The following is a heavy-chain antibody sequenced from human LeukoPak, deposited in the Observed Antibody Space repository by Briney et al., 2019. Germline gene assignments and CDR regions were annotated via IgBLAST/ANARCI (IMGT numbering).Heavy chain of an antibody. CDR3: ARDGAQYYYDSSGYRHLRRAFDI. V-gene: IGHV4-39*07. CDR1: RDSISSSTYY. D-gene: IGHD3-22*01. J-gene: IGHJ3*02. CDR2: IYYSGST. Sequence: PSETLSLTCTVSRDSISSSTYYWGWIRQPPGKGLEWIGSIYYSGSTNYNPSLKSRITISVNTSKNQFSLKLSSVTAADTAVYYCARDGAQYYYDSSGYRHLRRAFDIWGQGTMVTVSS.